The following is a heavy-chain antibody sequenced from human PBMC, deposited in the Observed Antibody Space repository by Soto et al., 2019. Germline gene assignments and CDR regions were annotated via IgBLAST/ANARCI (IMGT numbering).Heavy chain of an antibody. J-gene: IGHJ4*02. D-gene: IGHD4-17*01. CDR2: IYSGGST. CDR1: GLTVSSNY. Sequence: EVQLVESGGGLVQPGGSLRLSCAASGLTVSSNYMSWVRQAPGKGLEWVSVIYSGGSTYYADSVKGRFTISRHNSKNTRYLQMNSLRAEDTAVYYCARHYGDYRGNFDYWGQGTLVTVSS. CDR3: ARHYGDYRGNFDY. V-gene: IGHV3-53*04.